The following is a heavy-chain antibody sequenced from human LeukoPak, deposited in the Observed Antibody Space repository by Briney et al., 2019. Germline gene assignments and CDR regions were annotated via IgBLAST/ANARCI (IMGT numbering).Heavy chain of an antibody. CDR1: GFTLRSYV. V-gene: IGHV3-23*01. CDR3: AKPTKMYYYDSGALNY. CDR2: ISGSGGST. Sequence: HPGGSLRLSCAASGFTLRSYVMSWVRQAPGKGLEWVSAISGSGGSTYYADSVKGRFTISRDNSKNTLYLQMNSLRADDTAIYYCAKPTKMYYYDSGALNYWGPGTLVTVFS. J-gene: IGHJ4*02. D-gene: IGHD3-22*01.